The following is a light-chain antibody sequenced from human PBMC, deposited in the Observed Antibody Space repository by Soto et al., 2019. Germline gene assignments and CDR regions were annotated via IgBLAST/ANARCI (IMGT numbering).Light chain of an antibody. Sequence: DIQMTQSPSSLSASVGDRVTITCQASQDISNYLNWYQQKPGKAPKLLIYDASNLETGVPSRFSGSGSGTDFTFTINSLQPEDFATYYCQQFNNWPVTFGPGTKVDIK. CDR3: QQFNNWPVT. V-gene: IGKV1-33*01. J-gene: IGKJ3*01. CDR1: QDISNY. CDR2: DAS.